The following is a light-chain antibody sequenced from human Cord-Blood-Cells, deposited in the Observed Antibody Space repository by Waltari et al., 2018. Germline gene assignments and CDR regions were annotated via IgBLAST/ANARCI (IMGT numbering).Light chain of an antibody. J-gene: IGKJ2*01. CDR2: GAS. CDR3: QQYNNLPLMYS. CDR1: QSVRSN. Sequence: IVMPQSPATLSVSPGERATLSCRASQSVRSNLAWYQPQPGKAPRLLIYGASTRATGIPARFSGSGSGTEFSLTNSCLQSEECAVYYCQQYNNLPLMYSVGQGTKLEIK. V-gene: IGKV3-15*01.